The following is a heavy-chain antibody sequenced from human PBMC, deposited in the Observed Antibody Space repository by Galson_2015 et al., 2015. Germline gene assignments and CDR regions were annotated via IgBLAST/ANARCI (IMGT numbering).Heavy chain of an antibody. CDR2: ITPIFATA. CDR3: ARPFQDCTVPACPYTY. D-gene: IGHD2-8*02. V-gene: IGHV1-69*06. J-gene: IGHJ4*02. Sequence: SVKVSCKASGGTFNKYDISWVRQAPGQGLEWMGGITPIFATANYAQKFQGRVTITADRSTSTVYMELRSLRSEDTAVYFCARPFQDCTVPACPYTYWGQGTLVTVS. CDR1: GGTFNKYD.